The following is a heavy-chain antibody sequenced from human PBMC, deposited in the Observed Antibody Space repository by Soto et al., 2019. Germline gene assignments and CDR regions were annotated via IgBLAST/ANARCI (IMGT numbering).Heavy chain of an antibody. J-gene: IGHJ1*01. D-gene: IGHD3-10*01. Sequence: GGSLRLSCAASGFTFSSYSMNWVRQAPGKGLEWVSYISSSSSTIYYADSVKGRFTISRDNAKNSLYLQMNSLRDEDTAVYYSARDNAYYYGSGSYRPVGYFQHWGQGTLVTVSS. V-gene: IGHV3-48*02. CDR1: GFTFSSYS. CDR3: ARDNAYYYGSGSYRPVGYFQH. CDR2: ISSSSSTI.